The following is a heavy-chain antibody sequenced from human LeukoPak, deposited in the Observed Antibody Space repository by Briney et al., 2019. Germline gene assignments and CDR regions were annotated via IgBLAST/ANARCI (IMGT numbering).Heavy chain of an antibody. CDR3: ARDIEAAGLFLDY. CDR1: GFTFSSYW. Sequence: GGSLRLSCAASGFTFSSYWMSWVRQAPGKGLEWVANMKYGGSEKYYVDSVKGRFTISRDNAKNSLYLQMNSLRAEDTAVYYCARDIEAAGLFLDYWGQGTLVTVSS. J-gene: IGHJ4*02. CDR2: MKYGGSEK. D-gene: IGHD6-13*01. V-gene: IGHV3-7*01.